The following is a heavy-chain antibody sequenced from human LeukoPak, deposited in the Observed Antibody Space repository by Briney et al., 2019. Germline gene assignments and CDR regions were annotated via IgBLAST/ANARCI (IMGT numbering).Heavy chain of an antibody. Sequence: GGSLRLSCAASGFTFTNCSITCVRQAPGKRLEWVSTISCGGDNTDYADSVKGRFTVSRDKSKNTVYLQINSLRAEDTAIYYCAKGGQGYYDIAYWGQGTLVTVSS. J-gene: IGHJ4*02. V-gene: IGHV3-23*01. CDR1: GFTFTNCS. D-gene: IGHD3-22*01. CDR3: AKGGQGYYDIAY. CDR2: ISCGGDNT.